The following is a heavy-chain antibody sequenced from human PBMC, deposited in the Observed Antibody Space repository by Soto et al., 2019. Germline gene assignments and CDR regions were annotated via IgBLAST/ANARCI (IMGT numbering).Heavy chain of an antibody. CDR2: IWYDGSNK. J-gene: IGHJ6*03. CDR1: GFTFSSYG. Sequence: GESLKISCAASGFTFSSYGMHWVRQAPGKGLEWVAVIWYDGSNKYYADSVKGRFTISRDNSKNTLYLQMNSLRAEDTAVYYCATHPNSGYDYFLTSGYYYMDVWGKGTTVTVSS. V-gene: IGHV3-33*01. D-gene: IGHD5-12*01. CDR3: ATHPNSGYDYFLTSGYYYMDV.